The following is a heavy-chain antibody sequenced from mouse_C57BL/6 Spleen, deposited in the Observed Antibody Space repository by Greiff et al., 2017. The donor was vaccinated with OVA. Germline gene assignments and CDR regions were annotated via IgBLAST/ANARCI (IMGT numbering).Heavy chain of an antibody. Sequence: QVQLQQSGAELVKPGASVKISCKASGYAFSSYWMNWVKQRPGKGLEWIGQIYPGDGDTNYNGKLKGKATLTADTSSSTAYMQLSSLTSEDYAVYFCATNYYGSSYGYFDVWGTGTTVTVSS. V-gene: IGHV1-80*01. CDR3: ATNYYGSSYGYFDV. CDR1: GYAFSSYW. J-gene: IGHJ1*03. D-gene: IGHD1-1*01. CDR2: IYPGDGDT.